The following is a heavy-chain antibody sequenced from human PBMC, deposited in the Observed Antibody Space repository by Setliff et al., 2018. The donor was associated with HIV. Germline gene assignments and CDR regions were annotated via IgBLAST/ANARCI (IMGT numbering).Heavy chain of an antibody. CDR2: MNPKSGKT. CDR1: GYSFTNYD. Sequence: ASVKVSCKASGYSFTNYDINWVRQATGQGLEWMGWMNPKSGKTGYAQKFQGRVTITRNTYISTVYMDLDSLRSDDAAVYYCARGFYDFFYNYYMDVWGKGTTVT. V-gene: IGHV1-8*03. J-gene: IGHJ6*03. D-gene: IGHD3-3*01. CDR3: ARGFYDFFYNYYMDV.